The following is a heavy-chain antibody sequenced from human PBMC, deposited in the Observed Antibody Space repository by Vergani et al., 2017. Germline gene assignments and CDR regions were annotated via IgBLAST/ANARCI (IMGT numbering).Heavy chain of an antibody. CDR1: GDSIRSGVYY. CDR2: IYHTGTT. J-gene: IGHJ6*03. V-gene: IGHV4-31*03. CDR3: ASAGLPFFACYMDV. Sequence: QVQLQESGPGLVKPSQTLSLTCTVSGDSIRSGVYYWGWIRQHPGQGLEWIGYIYHTGTTYYNPSLRGRINISVDTSKNQLSLKLTSVTAADTAVYFCASAGLPFFACYMDVWGKGITVTVSS.